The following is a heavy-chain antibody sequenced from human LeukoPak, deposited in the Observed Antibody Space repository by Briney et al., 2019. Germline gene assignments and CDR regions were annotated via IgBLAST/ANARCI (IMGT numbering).Heavy chain of an antibody. V-gene: IGHV3-23*01. J-gene: IGHJ4*02. CDR2: ISGSGDST. Sequence: GGSLRLSCAASGFTFSTYAMTWVRQAPGKSLEWVSAISGSGDSTYYAVSVKGRFSISRDNFKNTLFLQMNSVRAEDTAVYYCARDRFATFYGVWDYWGQGTPITVSS. CDR1: GFTFSTYA. D-gene: IGHD3-16*01. CDR3: ARDRFATFYGVWDY.